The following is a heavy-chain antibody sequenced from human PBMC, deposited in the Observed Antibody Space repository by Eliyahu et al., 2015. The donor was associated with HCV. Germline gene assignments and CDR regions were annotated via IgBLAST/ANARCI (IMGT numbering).Heavy chain of an antibody. CDR2: IGDTGSKL. CDR3: AKDLDDSSGYHY. D-gene: IGHD3-22*01. J-gene: IGHJ4*02. V-gene: IGHV3-23*01. Sequence: EVHLLESGGGLVQAGGSLRLSXAAXGFTFNXXGXSWVRQAPGKGXXGVANIGDTGSKLYYTDSVKGRFTISRDNSKNTVYLQMNTLRAEDTAVYYCAKDLDDSSGYHYWGQGTLVTVSS. CDR1: GFTFNXXG.